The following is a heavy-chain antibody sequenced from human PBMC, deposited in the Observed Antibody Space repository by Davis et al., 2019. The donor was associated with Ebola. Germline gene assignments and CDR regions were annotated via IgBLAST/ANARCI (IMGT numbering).Heavy chain of an antibody. CDR3: ARARNFGGNGGYFDY. V-gene: IGHV1-2*02. Sequence: ASVKVSCKASGYTFTSYYMHWVRQAPGQGLEWMGWINPNSGGTNYAQKFQGRVTITADESTSTAYMELSSLRSEDTAVYYCARARNFGGNGGYFDYWGQGTLVTVSS. D-gene: IGHD1-14*01. J-gene: IGHJ4*02. CDR1: GYTFTSYY. CDR2: INPNSGGT.